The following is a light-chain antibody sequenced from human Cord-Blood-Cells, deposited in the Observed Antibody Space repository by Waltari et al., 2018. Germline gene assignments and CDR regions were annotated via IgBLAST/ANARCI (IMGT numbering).Light chain of an antibody. CDR2: EDS. CDR3: QAWDSISWV. Sequence: SYELTQPPSVSVSPGQTASITCSGDKLGDKYACWYQQKPGQSPVLVIYEDSKRPSGFPGRFAGSNSGNTATLTISGTQAMDEADYYCQAWDSISWVFGGGTKLTVL. CDR1: KLGDKY. J-gene: IGLJ3*02. V-gene: IGLV3-1*01.